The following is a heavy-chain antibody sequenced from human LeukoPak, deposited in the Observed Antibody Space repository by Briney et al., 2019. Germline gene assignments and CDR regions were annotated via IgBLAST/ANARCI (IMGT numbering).Heavy chain of an antibody. CDR1: GGSLSGYY. Sequence: SETLSLTCAVYGGSLSGYYWSWIRQPPGKGLEWIGEINHSGSTNYNPSLKSRVTISVDMSKNQFSLKLSSVTAADTAVYYCARSPITLVGATVDAFDIWGQGTMVTVSS. CDR3: ARSPITLVGATVDAFDI. J-gene: IGHJ3*02. V-gene: IGHV4-34*01. D-gene: IGHD1-26*01. CDR2: INHSGST.